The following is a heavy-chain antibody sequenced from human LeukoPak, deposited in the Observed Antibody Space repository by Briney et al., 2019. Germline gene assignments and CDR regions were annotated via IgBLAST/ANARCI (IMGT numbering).Heavy chain of an antibody. J-gene: IGHJ5*02. Sequence: PGGSLRLSCAASGFPFSSYGMHWVRQAPGKGLEWVAFIWHDGSKKYYADSVKGRFTISRDNSKNTLHLQMSSLRAEDTAVYYCAREVVVAATPNWFDPWGQGTLVTVSS. D-gene: IGHD5-12*01. CDR2: IWHDGSKK. CDR1: GFPFSSYG. CDR3: AREVVVAATPNWFDP. V-gene: IGHV3-33*01.